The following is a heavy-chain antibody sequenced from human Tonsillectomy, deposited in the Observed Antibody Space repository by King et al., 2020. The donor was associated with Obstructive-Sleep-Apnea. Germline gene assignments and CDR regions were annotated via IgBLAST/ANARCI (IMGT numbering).Heavy chain of an antibody. J-gene: IGHJ4*02. CDR1: GFTFGDYA. CDR3: NSYYDYVWGSYGFDY. V-gene: IGHV3-49*03. Sequence: VQLVESGGGLVQPGRSLRLSCTASGFTFGDYAMSWFRQAPGKGLEWVGFIRSKAYGGTTEYAASVKGRFTISRDDSKSIAYLQMNSLKTEDTAGYYCNSYYDYVWGSYGFDYWGQGTLVTVSS. CDR2: IRSKAYGGTT. D-gene: IGHD3-16*01.